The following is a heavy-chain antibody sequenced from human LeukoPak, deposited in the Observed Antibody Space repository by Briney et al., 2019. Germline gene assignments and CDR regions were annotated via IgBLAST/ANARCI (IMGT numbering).Heavy chain of an antibody. CDR1: GGSISDYY. D-gene: IGHD5-12*01. Sequence: SETLSLTCSVSGGSISDYYWSWIRQPPGKGLEWIGYIYSSGSTNYNPSLKSRVTMSVDTSKNQFSLKLNSVTAADTAVYYCARAHYYYWALIYWGQGTLVTVSS. V-gene: IGHV4-59*01. CDR2: IYSSGST. CDR3: ARAHYYYWALIY. J-gene: IGHJ4*02.